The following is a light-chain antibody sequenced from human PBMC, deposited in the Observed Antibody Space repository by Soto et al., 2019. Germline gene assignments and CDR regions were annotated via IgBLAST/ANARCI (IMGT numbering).Light chain of an antibody. CDR3: QQYKNWPL. V-gene: IGKV3-15*01. CDR2: GAS. CDR1: QSISIN. J-gene: IGKJ5*01. Sequence: EIVLTQAPGTLSVSAGERATLSFRASQSISINLAWYQQKPGQAPRLLIYGASTRATGIPVRFSGSGFGTEFTLTISSLQSEDFAVYYCQQYKNWPLFGQGTRLEI.